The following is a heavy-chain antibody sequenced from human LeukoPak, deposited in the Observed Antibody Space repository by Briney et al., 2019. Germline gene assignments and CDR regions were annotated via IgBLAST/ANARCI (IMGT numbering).Heavy chain of an antibody. CDR3: ARESNYYDSSGYYFDY. CDR2: IKQIGSEK. V-gene: IGHV3-7*01. J-gene: IGHJ4*02. Sequence: PGGSLRLSCAASGFTFSSYCMSWVRHAPGKGLEWVANIKQIGSEKCYVDSVKGRFTISRDNAKNSLYLQMNSLRAEDTAVYYCARESNYYDSSGYYFDYWGQGTLVTVSS. CDR1: GFTFSSYC. D-gene: IGHD3-22*01.